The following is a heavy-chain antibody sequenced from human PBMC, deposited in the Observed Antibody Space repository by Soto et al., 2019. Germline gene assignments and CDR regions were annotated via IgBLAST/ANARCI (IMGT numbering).Heavy chain of an antibody. D-gene: IGHD3-22*01. Sequence: PGGSLRLSCAASGFTFSSYGMHWVRQAPGKGLEWVAVIWYDGSNKYYADSVKGRFTISRDNSKNTLYLQMNSLRAEDTAVYYCARLPGYYYDSSGYTDAFDIWGQGTMVTVSS. CDR1: GFTFSSYG. CDR2: IWYDGSNK. CDR3: ARLPGYYYDSSGYTDAFDI. V-gene: IGHV3-33*01. J-gene: IGHJ3*02.